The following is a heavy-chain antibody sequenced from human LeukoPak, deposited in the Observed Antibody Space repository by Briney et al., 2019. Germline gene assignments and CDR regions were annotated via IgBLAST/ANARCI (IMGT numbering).Heavy chain of an antibody. V-gene: IGHV3-43D*03. CDR3: AKVSETGELSLPDY. D-gene: IGHD3-16*02. CDR1: GFTFDDYA. Sequence: GGSLRLSCAASGFTFDDYAMHWVRQAPGKGLEWVSLISWDGGSTYYADSVKGRFTISRDNSKNSLYLQMNSLRAEDTALYYCAKVSETGELSLPDYWGQGTLATVSS. J-gene: IGHJ4*02. CDR2: ISWDGGST.